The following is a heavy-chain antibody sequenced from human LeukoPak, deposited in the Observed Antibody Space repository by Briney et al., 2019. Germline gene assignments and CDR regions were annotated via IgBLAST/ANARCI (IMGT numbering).Heavy chain of an antibody. CDR2: IYSGGGT. CDR1: GLSVSSTY. Sequence: GGSLRLSCAASGLSVSSTYMTWVRQAPGKGLEWASVIYSGGGTNYADSLKGRFSISRDNSKNTLYLQMNSLRAEDTAVYYCVGEGKYWGQGTLVTVSS. CDR3: VGEGKY. J-gene: IGHJ4*02. V-gene: IGHV3-53*01. D-gene: IGHD4-17*01.